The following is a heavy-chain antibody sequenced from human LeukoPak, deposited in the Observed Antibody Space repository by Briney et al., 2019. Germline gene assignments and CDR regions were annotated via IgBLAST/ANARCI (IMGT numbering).Heavy chain of an antibody. V-gene: IGHV1-18*01. CDR1: GYTFTSYG. J-gene: IGHJ6*02. D-gene: IGHD3-10*01. CDR3: ARDLLTMVRGVIPYYYGMDV. CDR2: ISAYNGNT. Sequence: ASVKVSCKASGYTFTSYGISWVRQAPGQGLEWMGWISAYNGNTNYAQKLQGRVTMTTDTSTSTAYMELRSLRPDDTAVYYCARDLLTMVRGVIPYYYGMDVWGQGTTVTVSS.